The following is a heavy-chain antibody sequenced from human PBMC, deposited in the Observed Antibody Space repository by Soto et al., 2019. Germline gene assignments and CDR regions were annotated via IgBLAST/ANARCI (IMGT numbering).Heavy chain of an antibody. CDR1: XGSISSYY. V-gene: IGHV4-4*07. D-gene: IGHD2-15*01. J-gene: IGHJ1*01. Sequence: TLSLTCTVSXGSISSYYWSWIRQPAGKGLEWIGRIYTSGSTNYNPSLKSRVTMSVDTSKNQFSLKLSSVTAADTAVYYCAGCSGGSCPAGYFQHWGQGTLVTVSS. CDR3: AGCSGGSCPAGYFQH. CDR2: IYTSGST.